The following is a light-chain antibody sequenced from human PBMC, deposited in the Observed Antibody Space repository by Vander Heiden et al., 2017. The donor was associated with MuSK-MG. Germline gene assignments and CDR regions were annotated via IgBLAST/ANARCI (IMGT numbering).Light chain of an antibody. CDR1: SSDVGGYNY. Sequence: QSALTQPRSVSGSPGQSVTISCTGTSSDVGGYNYVSWYQQHPGKALKLMIYDVSKRPAGVPDRFSGSKSGNTASLTISGLQAEEEADYYCCSYAGSDTGVFGTGTKVTVL. CDR3: CSYAGSDTGV. J-gene: IGLJ1*01. V-gene: IGLV2-11*01. CDR2: DVS.